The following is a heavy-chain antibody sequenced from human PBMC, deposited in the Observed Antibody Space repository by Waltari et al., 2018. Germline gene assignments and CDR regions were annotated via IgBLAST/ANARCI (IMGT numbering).Heavy chain of an antibody. Sequence: QVQLVQSGAEVKKPGASVKVSCKASGYTFTSYGISWVRRAPGQGLEWMGWISAYNGNTNYAQKCQGRVTMTTDTSTSTAYMELRSLRSDDTAVYYCARDRDRGVDPSNASDYWGQGTLVTVSS. CDR3: ARDRDRGVDPSNASDY. J-gene: IGHJ4*02. V-gene: IGHV1-18*01. D-gene: IGHD3-10*01. CDR1: GYTFTSYG. CDR2: ISAYNGNT.